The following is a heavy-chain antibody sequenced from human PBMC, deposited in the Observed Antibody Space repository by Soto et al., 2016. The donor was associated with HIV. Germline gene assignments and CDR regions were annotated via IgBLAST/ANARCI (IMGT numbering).Heavy chain of an antibody. Sequence: EVQLVESGGGLVQPGGSLRLSCAVSGFIFNNYSMHWVRQAPGKGLECVSTIPNDGVYISYANSVRGRFTISRDNSKNMLYLQMGNLRADDTAVYYCASLWKVGTAANFDYWGQGIRGHRLL. D-gene: IGHD1-26*01. V-gene: IGHV3-64*01. CDR3: ASLWKVGTAANFDY. CDR1: GFIFNNYS. CDR2: IPNDGVYI. J-gene: IGHJ4*02.